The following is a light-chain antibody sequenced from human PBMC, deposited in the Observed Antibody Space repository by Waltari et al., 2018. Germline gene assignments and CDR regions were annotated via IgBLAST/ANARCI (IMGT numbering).Light chain of an antibody. V-gene: IGLV2-8*01. J-gene: IGLJ3*02. CDR2: EVT. CDR1: SSDVGNYNY. Sequence: QSALTQPPSASGSPGQSVTISCTGSSSDVGNYNYVSWYQQHPGKAPKLMIYEVTKRPSGVPARFSGPKSGNTASLTVSGLQAEDEADYYCSSYAGSNNLMFGGGTKVTVL. CDR3: SSYAGSNNLM.